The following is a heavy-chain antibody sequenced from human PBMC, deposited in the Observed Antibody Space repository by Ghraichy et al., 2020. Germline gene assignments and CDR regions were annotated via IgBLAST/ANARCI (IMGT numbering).Heavy chain of an antibody. CDR1: GFTFSSYS. CDR3: AREGGLAAAGHHYYYYGMDV. V-gene: IGHV3-48*02. Sequence: GGSLRLSCAASGFTFSSYSMNWVRQAPGKGLEWVSYISSSSSTIYYADSVKGRFTISRDNAKNSLYLQMNSLRDEDTAVYYCAREGGLAAAGHHYYYYGMDVWGQGTTVTVSS. J-gene: IGHJ6*02. CDR2: ISSSSSTI. D-gene: IGHD6-13*01.